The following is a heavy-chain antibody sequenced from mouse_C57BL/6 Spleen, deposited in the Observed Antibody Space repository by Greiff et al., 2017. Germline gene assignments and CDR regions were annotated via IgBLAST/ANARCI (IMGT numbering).Heavy chain of an antibody. D-gene: IGHD1-1*01. J-gene: IGHJ2*01. Sequence: DVKLVESEGGLVQPGSSMKLSCTASGFTFSDYYMAWVRQVPEKGLEWVANINYDGSSTYYLDSLKSRFIISRDNAKNILYLQMSSLKSEDTATYYCARDRRDYYVSSHSFDYWGQGTTLTVSS. CDR2: INYDGSST. CDR3: ARDRRDYYVSSHSFDY. CDR1: GFTFSDYY. V-gene: IGHV5-16*01.